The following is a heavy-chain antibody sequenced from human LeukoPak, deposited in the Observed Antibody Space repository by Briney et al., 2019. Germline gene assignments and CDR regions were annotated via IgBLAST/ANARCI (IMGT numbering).Heavy chain of an antibody. Sequence: LGGSVTLLCGVCGLLFCLLWMQGARHVRGRGLVWCSRINDDRSTTNYVDSVKGRFTISRDNAKNTLYLQMNSLRTEDTAVYYCARDGLPAARDIWGQGTTVTVSS. D-gene: IGHD6-6*01. CDR1: GLLFCLLW. J-gene: IGHJ3*02. V-gene: IGHV3-74*01. CDR3: ARDGLPAARDI. CDR2: INDDRSTT.